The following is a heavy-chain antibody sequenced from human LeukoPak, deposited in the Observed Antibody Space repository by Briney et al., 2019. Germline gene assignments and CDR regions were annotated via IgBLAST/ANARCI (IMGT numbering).Heavy chain of an antibody. CDR3: ARGEIVVVSRAFDI. Sequence: SETLSLTCAVYGGSFSGYYWSWIRQPPGKGLEWIGEINHSGSTNYNPSLKSRVIISVDTSKNQFSLKLSSVTAAETAVYYCARGEIVVVSRAFDIWGQGTMVTVSS. J-gene: IGHJ3*02. V-gene: IGHV4-34*01. CDR2: INHSGST. CDR1: GGSFSGYY. D-gene: IGHD2-2*01.